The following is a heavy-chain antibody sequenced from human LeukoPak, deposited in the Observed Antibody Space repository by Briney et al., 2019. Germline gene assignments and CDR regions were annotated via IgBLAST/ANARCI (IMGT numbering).Heavy chain of an antibody. CDR1: GFTFSTCA. Sequence: GGSLRLSCAASGFTFSTCAMSWVRQAPGKGLEWVSTISGGGRSTDYADSVKGQFTISRDNSKNTLYLQMNSLRAEDTAVYYCARERYFDYWGQGTLVTVSS. CDR3: ARERYFDY. V-gene: IGHV3-23*01. J-gene: IGHJ4*02. CDR2: ISGGGRST.